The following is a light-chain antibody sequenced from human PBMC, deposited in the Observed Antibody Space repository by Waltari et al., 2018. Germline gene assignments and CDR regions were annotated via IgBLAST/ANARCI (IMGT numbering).Light chain of an antibody. V-gene: IGLV1-40*01. Sequence: QSVLTQPPSVSGAPGQRVTISCTGNSSNIGAGYNVHWYQQLPGKPPQPPLYDNFDRPSGVPDRFSGSKSGMSASLAITGLLTEDEALYFCQSYDTSLSVVFGGGTQLTVL. CDR2: DNF. J-gene: IGLJ3*02. CDR1: SSNIGAGYN. CDR3: QSYDTSLSVV.